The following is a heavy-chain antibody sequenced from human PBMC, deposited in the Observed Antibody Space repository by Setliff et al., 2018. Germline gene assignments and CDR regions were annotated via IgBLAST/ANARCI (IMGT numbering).Heavy chain of an antibody. V-gene: IGHV4-31*03. D-gene: IGHD3-10*01. CDR2: IYQNGIT. Sequence: SETLSLTCIVSGASISSDGYYWSWIRQHPGKGLEWIGYIYQNGITYYNPSVKSRVTISVDKSKNQFSLSLRSVTAADTAVYYCATDGPVLNGDYISWGQGTLVTVSS. CDR3: ATDGPVLNGDYIS. J-gene: IGHJ5*02. CDR1: GASISSDGYY.